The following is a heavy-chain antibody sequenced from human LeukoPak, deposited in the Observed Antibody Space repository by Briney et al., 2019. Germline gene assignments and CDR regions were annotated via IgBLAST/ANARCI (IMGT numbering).Heavy chain of an antibody. J-gene: IGHJ4*02. CDR1: GFTFSDYY. CDR2: ISGSGGST. Sequence: PGGSLRLSCAAAGFTFSDYYMSWIRQAPGKGLEWVSAISGSGGSTYYADSVKGRFTISRDNSKNTLYLQMNSLRAEDTAVYYCAKEPWSFDYWGQGTLVTVSS. V-gene: IGHV3-23*01. D-gene: IGHD2-8*02. CDR3: AKEPWSFDY.